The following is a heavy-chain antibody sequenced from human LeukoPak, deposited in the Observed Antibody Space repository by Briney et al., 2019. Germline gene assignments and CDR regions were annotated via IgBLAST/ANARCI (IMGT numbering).Heavy chain of an antibody. D-gene: IGHD4-17*01. J-gene: IGHJ4*02. CDR1: GFTFNSYG. V-gene: IGHV3-30*18. CDR2: ISYDGDEK. Sequence: GGSLRLSCAASGFTFNSYGMNWVRQAPGKGLEWVTLISYDGDEKYYVDSVKGRFTISRDNSKNTLYLQMNSLRAEDTAVYYCAKDPRASGDYVFDYWGQGTLVTVSS. CDR3: AKDPRASGDYVFDY.